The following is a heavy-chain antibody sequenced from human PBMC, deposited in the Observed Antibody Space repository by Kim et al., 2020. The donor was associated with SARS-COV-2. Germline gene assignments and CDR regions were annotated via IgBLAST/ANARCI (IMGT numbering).Heavy chain of an antibody. J-gene: IGHJ4*02. V-gene: IGHV3-23*01. D-gene: IGHD3-22*01. Sequence: TGRLTISRDNSANTLYLRMNSLRAEDTSVYYCAKSSDLYYYDSSGTEFDYWGQGTLVTVSS. CDR3: AKSSDLYYYDSSGTEFDY.